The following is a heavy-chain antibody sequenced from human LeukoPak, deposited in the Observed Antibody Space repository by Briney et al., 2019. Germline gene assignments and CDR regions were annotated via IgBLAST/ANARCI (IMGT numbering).Heavy chain of an antibody. CDR1: GGSFSGYY. D-gene: IGHD3-10*01. J-gene: IGHJ5*02. Sequence: SETLSLTCAVYGGSFSGYYWSWIRQPPGKGLEWIGEINHSGSTNYNPSLKSRVTISVDTSKNQFSLKLSSVTAADTAVYCCARGSGWFGELFPNWFDPWGQGTLVTISS. V-gene: IGHV4-34*01. CDR2: INHSGST. CDR3: ARGSGWFGELFPNWFDP.